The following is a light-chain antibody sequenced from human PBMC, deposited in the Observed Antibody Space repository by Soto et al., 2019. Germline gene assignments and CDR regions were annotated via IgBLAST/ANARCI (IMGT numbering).Light chain of an antibody. CDR3: QQANSFPPT. CDR1: QGIGRW. CDR2: SAS. V-gene: IGKV1-12*01. Sequence: DIQMTQSPSSVSASAGDRVTITCRASQGIGRWLAWYQQKPGKAPKLLIYSASSLQSGVPSRFSGSGSGTDFTLVISSLQPEDFATYYCQQANSFPPTFGGGTKVEIK. J-gene: IGKJ4*01.